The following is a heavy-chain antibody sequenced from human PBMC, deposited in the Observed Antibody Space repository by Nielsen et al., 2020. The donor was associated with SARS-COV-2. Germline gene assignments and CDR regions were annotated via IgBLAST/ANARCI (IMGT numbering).Heavy chain of an antibody. D-gene: IGHD6-13*01. V-gene: IGHV3-74*01. J-gene: IGHJ4*02. CDR3: AKDYSTTWYFDY. CDR1: GFPFSSYW. Sequence: GGSLRLSCAASGFPFSSYWMHWVRQAPGKGLVWVSRIDNDGSTTNYADSVKGRFTISRDNSKNTLYLQMNSLRAEDTAVYYCAKDYSTTWYFDYWGQGTLVTVSS. CDR2: IDNDGSTT.